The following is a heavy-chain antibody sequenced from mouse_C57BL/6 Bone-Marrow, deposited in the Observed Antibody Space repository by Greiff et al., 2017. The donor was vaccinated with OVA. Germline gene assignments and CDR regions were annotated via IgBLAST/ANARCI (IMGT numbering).Heavy chain of an antibody. D-gene: IGHD2-3*01. CDR2: IDPANGNT. CDR3: SRLDGHYWDFDV. Sequence: EVQLQQSVAELVRPGASVKLSCTASGFNIKNTYMHWVKQRPVQGLEWIGRIDPANGNTKYTPKFQGKATLTADKSSNTAYLQLRSLTSEDTAIYYCSRLDGHYWDFDVWGTGTTVTVSS. V-gene: IGHV14-3*01. J-gene: IGHJ1*03. CDR1: GFNIKNTY.